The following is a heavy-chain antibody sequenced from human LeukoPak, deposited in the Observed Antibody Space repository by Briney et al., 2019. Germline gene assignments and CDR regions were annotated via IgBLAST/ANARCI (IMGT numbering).Heavy chain of an antibody. CDR3: ARDRYYYDSTVFDY. D-gene: IGHD3-22*01. V-gene: IGHV3-64*01. J-gene: IGHJ4*02. CDR1: GFTFSSYA. CDR2: ISSNGGST. Sequence: GGSLRLSCAASGFTFSSYAMHWVRQAPGKGPEYVSAISSNGGSTYYANSVKGRFTISRDNSKNTLYLQMGSLRAEDMAVYYCARDRYYYDSTVFDYWGQGTLVTVSS.